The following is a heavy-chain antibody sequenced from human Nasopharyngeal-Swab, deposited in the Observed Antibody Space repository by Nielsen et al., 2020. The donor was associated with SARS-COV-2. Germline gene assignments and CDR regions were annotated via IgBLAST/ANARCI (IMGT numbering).Heavy chain of an antibody. Sequence: WVRQAPGQGLEWMGWMNPNSGNTGYAQKFQGRVTMTRNTSISTAYMELSSLRSEDTAVYYCARDPTYYYDSSGPSGYYYMDVWGKGTTVPSP. D-gene: IGHD3-22*01. CDR2: MNPNSGNT. J-gene: IGHJ6*03. V-gene: IGHV1-8*01. CDR3: ARDPTYYYDSSGPSGYYYMDV.